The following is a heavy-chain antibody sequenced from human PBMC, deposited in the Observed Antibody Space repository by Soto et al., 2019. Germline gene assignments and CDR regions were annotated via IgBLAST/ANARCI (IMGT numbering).Heavy chain of an antibody. CDR3: ARGSIGPLRFLEWPRERVFDY. D-gene: IGHD3-3*01. J-gene: IGHJ4*02. V-gene: IGHV4-59*01. CDR1: GGSISSYY. CDR2: SYYSGST. Sequence: QVQLQESGPGLVKPSETLSLTCTVSGGSISSYYWSWIRQPPGRGLEWIGYSYYSGSTNYNPSLKSRVTISVDTSKNHFSLKLSSVSAADTAVYYCARGSIGPLRFLEWPRERVFDYWGQGTLVTVSS.